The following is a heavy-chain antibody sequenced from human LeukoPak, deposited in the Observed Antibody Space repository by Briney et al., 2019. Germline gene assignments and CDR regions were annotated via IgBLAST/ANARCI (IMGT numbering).Heavy chain of an antibody. V-gene: IGHV4-34*01. Sequence: SETLSLTCAVYGGSFSGYYWSWIRQPPGKGLEWIGEINHSGSTNYNPSLKSRVTISVDTSKNQFSLKLSSVTAADTAVYYCARGSSSWFGGSFQHWGQGTLVTASS. J-gene: IGHJ1*01. D-gene: IGHD6-13*01. CDR2: INHSGST. CDR3: ARGSSSWFGGSFQH. CDR1: GGSFSGYY.